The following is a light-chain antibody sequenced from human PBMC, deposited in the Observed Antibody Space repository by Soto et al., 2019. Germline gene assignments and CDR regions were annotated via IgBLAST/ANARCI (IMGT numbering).Light chain of an antibody. CDR3: AAWDDSLSGHVV. V-gene: IGLV1-47*01. CDR1: SSNIGTYY. Sequence: QSVLTQPPSASGTPGQRVAISCSGSSSNIGTYYIYWYQQLPGTAPKLLIYRNNQRPSWVPDRFSGSKSGTSASLAISGLRSEDEADYYCAAWDDSLSGHVVFGGGTKV. J-gene: IGLJ2*01. CDR2: RNN.